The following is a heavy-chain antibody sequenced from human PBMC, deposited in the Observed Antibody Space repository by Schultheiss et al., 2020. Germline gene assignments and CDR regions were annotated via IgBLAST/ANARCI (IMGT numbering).Heavy chain of an antibody. Sequence: SETLSLTCSVSGGSISRYYWSWIRQPPGKGLEWIGYIYYSGTTNYNPSLKSRVTISLDTSKNQFSLKLSSVTAADTAVYYCARHTTTVVIGGIDYWGQGTLVTVSS. D-gene: IGHD4-23*01. CDR2: IYYSGTT. CDR3: ARHTTTVVIGGIDY. J-gene: IGHJ4*02. V-gene: IGHV4-59*08. CDR1: GGSISRYY.